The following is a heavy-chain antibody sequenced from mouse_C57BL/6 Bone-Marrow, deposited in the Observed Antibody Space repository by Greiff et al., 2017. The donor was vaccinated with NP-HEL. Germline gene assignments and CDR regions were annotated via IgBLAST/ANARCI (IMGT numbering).Heavy chain of an antibody. J-gene: IGHJ2*01. CDR3: ARRDGSPPYYFDY. CDR1: GFTFSDYG. V-gene: IGHV5-17*01. CDR2: ISSGSSTI. Sequence: EVQVVESGGGLVKPGGSLKLSCAASGFTFSDYGMHWVRQAPEKGLEWVAYISSGSSTIYYADTVKGRFTISRDNAKNTLFLQMTRLRSEDTAMYYCARRDGSPPYYFDYWGQGTTLTVSS. D-gene: IGHD1-1*01.